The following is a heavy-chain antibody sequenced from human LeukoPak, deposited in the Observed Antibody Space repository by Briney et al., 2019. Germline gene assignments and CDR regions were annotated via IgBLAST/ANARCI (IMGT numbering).Heavy chain of an antibody. CDR3: AKTGTDDGYSIYFDH. CDR2: TSGSGGRT. J-gene: IGHJ4*02. CDR1: GLTFSRYA. Sequence: GGSLRLSCAPSGLTFSRYAMSWVRQAPGKGLGWVSTTSGSGGRTYTAHSVEGRFTISRATSQNTLYLQMNSLRAEDTAIYYCAKTGTDDGYSIYFDHWGQGTLVTVSS. D-gene: IGHD5-24*01. V-gene: IGHV3-23*01.